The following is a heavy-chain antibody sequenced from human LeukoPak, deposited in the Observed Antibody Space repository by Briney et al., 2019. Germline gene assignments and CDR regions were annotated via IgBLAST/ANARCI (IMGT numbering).Heavy chain of an antibody. D-gene: IGHD3-3*01. CDR3: ARAPWSGYYTGRGWFDP. CDR2: IYYSGST. V-gene: IGHV4-59*11. Sequence: SETLSLTCTVSGGSISSRYWSWIRQPPGKGLEWIGYIYYSGSTNYNPSLKSRVTISVDTSKNQFSLKLSSVTAADTAVYYCARAPWSGYYTGRGWFDPWGQGTLVTVSS. J-gene: IGHJ5*02. CDR1: GGSISSRY.